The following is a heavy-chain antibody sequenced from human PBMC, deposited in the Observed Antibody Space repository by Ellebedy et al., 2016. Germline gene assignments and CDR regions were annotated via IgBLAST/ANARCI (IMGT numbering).Heavy chain of an antibody. V-gene: IGHV1-69*13. J-gene: IGHJ4*02. CDR2: IIPIFGTA. Sequence: SVKVSXXASGGTFSSYAISWVRQAPGQGLEWMGGIIPIFGTANYAQKFQGRVTITADESTSTAYMELSSLRSEDTAVYYCATLSAVAGTVDYWGQGTLVTVSS. CDR3: ATLSAVAGTVDY. CDR1: GGTFSSYA. D-gene: IGHD6-19*01.